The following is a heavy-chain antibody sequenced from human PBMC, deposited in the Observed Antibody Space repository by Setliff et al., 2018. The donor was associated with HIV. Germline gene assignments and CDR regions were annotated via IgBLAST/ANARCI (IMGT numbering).Heavy chain of an antibody. CDR3: ASFFVTTVTNQDY. CDR2: IYYSGST. V-gene: IGHV4-28*06. CDR1: GYSISSSHW. Sequence: SETLSLTCAVSGYSISSSHWWGWIRQPPGKGLEWIGYIYYSGSTNYNPSLKSRATMSVDTSNNRFSLKLSSVTALDTAVYYCASFFVTTVTNQDYWGQGTPVTVSS. J-gene: IGHJ4*02. D-gene: IGHD4-17*01.